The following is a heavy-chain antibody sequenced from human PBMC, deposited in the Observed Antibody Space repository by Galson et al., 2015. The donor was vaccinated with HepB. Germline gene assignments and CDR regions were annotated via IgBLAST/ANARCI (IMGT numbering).Heavy chain of an antibody. CDR3: ARDRLLRYFDYLIAIDY. D-gene: IGHD3-9*01. Sequence: SLRLSCAASGFTFSSYWMSWVRQAPGKGLEWVANIKQDGSEKYYVDSVKGRFTISRDNAKNSLYLQMNSLRAEDTAVYYCARDRLLRYFDYLIAIDYWGQGTLVTVSS. V-gene: IGHV3-7*03. CDR1: GFTFSSYW. J-gene: IGHJ4*02. CDR2: IKQDGSEK.